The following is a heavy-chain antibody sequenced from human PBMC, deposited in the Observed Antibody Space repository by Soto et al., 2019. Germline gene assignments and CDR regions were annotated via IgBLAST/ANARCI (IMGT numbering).Heavy chain of an antibody. CDR1: GYTFTSYY. CDR3: AQSPYCSSTSCYWFDP. V-gene: IGHV1-46*01. Sequence: ASVKVSCKASGYTFTSYYMHWVRQAPGQGLEWMGIINPSGGSTSYAQKFQGRVTMTRETSTSTVYMELSSLRSEDTAGYYCAQSPYCSSTSCYWFDPWGQGTLVTVSS. D-gene: IGHD2-2*01. J-gene: IGHJ5*02. CDR2: INPSGGST.